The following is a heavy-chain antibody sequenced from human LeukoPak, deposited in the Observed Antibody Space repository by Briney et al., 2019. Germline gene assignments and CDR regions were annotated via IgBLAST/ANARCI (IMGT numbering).Heavy chain of an antibody. CDR2: IYYTGIT. Sequence: SETLSLTCTVSGDSINIGEYYWSWIRQPPGKGLAWIGYIYYTGITYYSPSLKSRVTMSVDTSKNQFSLKLTSVTAADTAVYYCARVRGPDHYGSTGYYFDYWGQGTLVTVSS. CDR1: GDSINIGEYY. J-gene: IGHJ4*02. CDR3: ARVRGPDHYGSTGYYFDY. D-gene: IGHD3-22*01. V-gene: IGHV4-30-4*08.